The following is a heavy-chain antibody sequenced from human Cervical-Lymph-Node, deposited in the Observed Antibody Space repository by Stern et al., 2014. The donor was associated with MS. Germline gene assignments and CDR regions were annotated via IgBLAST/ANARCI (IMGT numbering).Heavy chain of an antibody. D-gene: IGHD2-21*01. CDR1: GFSFSSYW. V-gene: IGHV3-7*01. CDR2: IKQDGSEK. J-gene: IGHJ6*02. Sequence: EVQLVESGGGLVQPGGSLRLSCAASGFSFSSYWMSWVRQAPGKGLEWVANIKQDGSEKYYVDSVKGRFTISRDNAKNSLYLQMNSLRAEDTAVYYCARDCGVGFCGGVRGYNYYYGMDVWGQGTTVTVSS. CDR3: ARDCGVGFCGGVRGYNYYYGMDV.